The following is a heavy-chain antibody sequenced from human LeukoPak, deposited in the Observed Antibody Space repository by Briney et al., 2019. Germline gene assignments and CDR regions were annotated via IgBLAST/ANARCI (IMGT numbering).Heavy chain of an antibody. D-gene: IGHD4-17*01. J-gene: IGHJ4*02. V-gene: IGHV1-2*02. Sequence: GPVKVSCKASGYTFTGYYIHWVGQAPGQGPEWMGWINPNSGGTNYAQKFQGRVTMTRDTSISTAYMELSRLRSDDTAVYYCARDYGDYEDYWGQGTLVTVSS. CDR2: INPNSGGT. CDR3: ARDYGDYEDY. CDR1: GYTFTGYY.